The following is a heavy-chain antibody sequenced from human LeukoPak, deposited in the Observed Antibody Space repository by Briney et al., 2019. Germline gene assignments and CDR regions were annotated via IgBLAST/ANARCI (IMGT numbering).Heavy chain of an antibody. J-gene: IGHJ4*02. V-gene: IGHV4-59*01. Sequence: SETLSLTCTVSGGSISSYYWSWIRQPPGKGLEWIGYIYYSGSTNYNPSLKSRVTISVDTSKNQFSLKLSSVTAADTAVYYCARVVRYDSSGYHPRFDYWGQGTLVTVSS. CDR1: GGSISSYY. D-gene: IGHD3-22*01. CDR3: ARVVRYDSSGYHPRFDY. CDR2: IYYSGST.